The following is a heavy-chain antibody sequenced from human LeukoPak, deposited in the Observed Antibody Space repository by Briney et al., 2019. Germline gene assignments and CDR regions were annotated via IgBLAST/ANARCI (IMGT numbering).Heavy chain of an antibody. J-gene: IGHJ4*02. Sequence: SETLSLTCTVSGGSISSGSYYWSWIRQPAGKGLEWIGRIYTSGSTNYNPSLKSRVTISVDTSKNQFSLKLSSVTAADTAVYYCARDSIYRDHVDYWGQGTLVTVSS. CDR2: IYTSGST. V-gene: IGHV4-61*02. D-gene: IGHD4-17*01. CDR1: GGSISSGSYY. CDR3: ARDSIYRDHVDY.